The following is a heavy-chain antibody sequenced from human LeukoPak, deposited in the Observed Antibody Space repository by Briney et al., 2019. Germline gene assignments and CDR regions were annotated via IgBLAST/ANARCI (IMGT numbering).Heavy chain of an antibody. CDR3: APNWNLDY. Sequence: GGSLRLSCVVSGITFSSYAMSWVRQAPGKGLDWVSAISASGGSTYYADSVKGRFTISRDNSKNTVYLQMNSLRGEDTAIYYCAPNWNLDYWGQGSLVTVSS. J-gene: IGHJ4*02. D-gene: IGHD1-1*01. CDR2: ISASGGST. CDR1: GITFSSYA. V-gene: IGHV3-23*01.